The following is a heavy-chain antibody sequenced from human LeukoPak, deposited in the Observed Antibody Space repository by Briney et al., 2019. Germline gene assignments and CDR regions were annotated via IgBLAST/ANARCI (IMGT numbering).Heavy chain of an antibody. V-gene: IGHV4-59*01. CDR3: ARDSSGSSFKNLDS. CDR1: GVSITNYY. D-gene: IGHD3-22*01. Sequence: KPSETLSLTCTVSGVSITNYYWSWLRQPPGKGREGSGYIYYSGRTIYNPSLKSRVTISVDTSKSQFSLKLSSVTTADTAVYYCARDSSGSSFKNLDSWGQGTLVTVSS. J-gene: IGHJ4*02. CDR2: IYYSGRT.